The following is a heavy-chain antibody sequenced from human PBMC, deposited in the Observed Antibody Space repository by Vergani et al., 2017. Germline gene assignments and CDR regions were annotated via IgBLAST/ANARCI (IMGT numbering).Heavy chain of an antibody. CDR2: VDGSGGST. CDR1: GFTFSSYA. Sequence: EVQLLESGGGLVQPGGSLRLSCAASGFTFSSYAMTWVRQAPGKGLEWVSAVDGSGGSTYYADSMKGRFTISRDNSKNTLYLQMNSLRAEDTAVYYCATYNRXLEDCGQGTLVTVSS. D-gene: IGHD1-1*01. CDR3: ATYNRXLED. J-gene: IGHJ4*02. V-gene: IGHV3-23*01.